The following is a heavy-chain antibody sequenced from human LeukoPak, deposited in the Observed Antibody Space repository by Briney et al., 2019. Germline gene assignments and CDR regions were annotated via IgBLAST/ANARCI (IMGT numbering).Heavy chain of an antibody. D-gene: IGHD3-22*01. Sequence: GGSLRLSCAASGFTFSSYAMHWVRQAPGKGLEWVAVISYDGSNKYCADSVKGRFTISRDNSKNTLYLQMNSLRAEDTAVYYCARGGHYYDSSGYYYPRDYWGQGTLVTVSS. CDR1: GFTFSSYA. J-gene: IGHJ4*02. CDR2: ISYDGSNK. CDR3: ARGGHYYDSSGYYYPRDY. V-gene: IGHV3-30-3*01.